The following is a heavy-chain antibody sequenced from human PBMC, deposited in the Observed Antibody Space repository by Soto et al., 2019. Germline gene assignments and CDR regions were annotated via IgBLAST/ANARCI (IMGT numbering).Heavy chain of an antibody. CDR3: ARRVAAHPYCDY. D-gene: IGHD6-6*01. V-gene: IGHV5-51*01. CDR2: IFPGDSDT. CDR1: GYMFANDW. J-gene: IGHJ4*02. Sequence: EVQLVQSGAEVKKTGESLKISCKGSGYMFANDWIAWVRQMPGKGLEWMGMIFPGDSDTRYSPSFQGQVTISADKSINTDYLQWSSLKASDTAIYFCARRVAAHPYCDYWGQGTLVTVSS.